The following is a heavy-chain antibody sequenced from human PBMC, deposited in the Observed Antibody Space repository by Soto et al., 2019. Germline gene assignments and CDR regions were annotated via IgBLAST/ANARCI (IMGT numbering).Heavy chain of an antibody. CDR2: ISSSSSYI. Sequence: GGSLRLSCAASGFTFSSYSMNWVRQAPGKGLEWVSSISSSSSYIYYADSVKGRFTISRDNAKNSLYLQMNSLRAEDTAVYCCAGDGGFEWLLYDFDIWGQGTMVTVSS. CDR1: GFTFSSYS. D-gene: IGHD3-3*01. J-gene: IGHJ3*02. V-gene: IGHV3-21*01. CDR3: AGDGGFEWLLYDFDI.